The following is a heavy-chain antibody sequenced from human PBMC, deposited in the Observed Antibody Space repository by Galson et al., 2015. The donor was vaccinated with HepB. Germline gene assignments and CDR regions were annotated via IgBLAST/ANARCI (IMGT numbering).Heavy chain of an antibody. CDR2: IYYSGST. D-gene: IGHD6-19*01. CDR1: GGSISSYY. Sequence: TLSLTCTVSGGSISSYYWSWIRQPPGKGLEWIEYIYYSGSTNYNPSLKSRVTISVDTSKNQFSLKLSSVTAADTAVYYCARITYSSGWYNWFDPWGQGTTVTVSS. J-gene: IGHJ5*02. V-gene: IGHV4-59*08. CDR3: ARITYSSGWYNWFDP.